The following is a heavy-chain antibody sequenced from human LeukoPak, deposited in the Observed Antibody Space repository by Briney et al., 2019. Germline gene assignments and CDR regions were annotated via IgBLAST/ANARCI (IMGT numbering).Heavy chain of an antibody. CDR1: GFTFSSYG. V-gene: IGHV3-30*18. D-gene: IGHD3-10*01. Sequence: GGSLRLSCAASGFTFSSYGMHWVRQAPGKGLEWVGVISYDGSNKYYADSVKGRFTISRDNSKNTLYLQMNSLRAEDTAVYYCAKDPYGSGMNWFDPWGQGTLVIVSS. CDR2: ISYDGSNK. CDR3: AKDPYGSGMNWFDP. J-gene: IGHJ5*02.